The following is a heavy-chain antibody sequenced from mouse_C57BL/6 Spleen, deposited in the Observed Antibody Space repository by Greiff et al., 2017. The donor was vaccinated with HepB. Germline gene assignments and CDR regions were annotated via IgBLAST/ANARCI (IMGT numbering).Heavy chain of an antibody. D-gene: IGHD1-1*01. V-gene: IGHV14-3*01. CDR3: APGYGSSWYFDV. J-gene: IGHJ1*03. CDR2: IDPANGNT. Sequence: DVKLQESVAELVRPGASVKLSCTASGFNIKNTYMHWVKQRPEQGLEWIGRIDPANGNTKYAPKFQGKATITADTSSNTAYLQLSSLTSEDTAIYYCAPGYGSSWYFDVWGTGTTVTVSS. CDR1: GFNIKNTY.